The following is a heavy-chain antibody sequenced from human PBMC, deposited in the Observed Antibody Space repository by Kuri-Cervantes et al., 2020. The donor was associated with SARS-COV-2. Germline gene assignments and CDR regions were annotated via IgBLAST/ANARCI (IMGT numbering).Heavy chain of an antibody. J-gene: IGHJ4*02. Sequence: SLKISCAASGFIFNSYAMHWVRQAPGKGLEWVAVISYDGSNKYYADSVKGRFTISRDNSKNTLYLQMNSLRAEDTAVYYCARGRRTAMASLFDYWGQGTLVTVSS. CDR3: ARGRRTAMASLFDY. CDR1: GFIFNSYA. V-gene: IGHV3-30-3*01. CDR2: ISYDGSNK. D-gene: IGHD5-18*01.